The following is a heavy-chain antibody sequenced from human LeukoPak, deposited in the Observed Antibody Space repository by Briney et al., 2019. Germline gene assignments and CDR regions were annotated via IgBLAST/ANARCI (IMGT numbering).Heavy chain of an antibody. V-gene: IGHV3-74*01. CDR3: ARVLDGSGSRSFDY. CDR2: INSGGNNT. Sequence: GGSLRLSCAASGFTFSSYSMNWVRQAPGKGLVWVSRINSGGNNTNYADSVKGRFTISRDNAKNTLYLQMNSLRAEDTAVYFCARVLDGSGSRSFDYWGQGTLVTVSS. J-gene: IGHJ4*02. CDR1: GFTFSSYS. D-gene: IGHD3-10*01.